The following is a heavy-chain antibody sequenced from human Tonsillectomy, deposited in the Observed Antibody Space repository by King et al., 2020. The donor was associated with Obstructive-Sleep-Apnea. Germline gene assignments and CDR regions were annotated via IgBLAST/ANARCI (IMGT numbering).Heavy chain of an antibody. Sequence: VQLVQSGEGLVQPGGSLRLSCAASGFTFSSYAMHWVRQAPGKGLEYVSSISSNGGSTYYADSVKGRFTISRDNSKNTLYLQMGSLRAEDMAVYYCARGTSSELLWWYFDLWVRGTLVTLSS. CDR3: ARGTSSELLWWYFDL. CDR2: ISSNGGST. D-gene: IGHD6-25*01. V-gene: IGHV3-64*02. J-gene: IGHJ2*01. CDR1: GFTFSSYA.